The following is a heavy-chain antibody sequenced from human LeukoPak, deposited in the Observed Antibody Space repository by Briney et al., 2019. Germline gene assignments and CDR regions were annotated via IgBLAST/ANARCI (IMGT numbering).Heavy chain of an antibody. CDR1: GFTFSSSW. CDR3: VRGVDY. J-gene: IGHJ4*02. V-gene: IGHV3-7*04. CDR2: INQDGSGK. Sequence: GGSLRLSCAASGFTFSSSWMSWVRQAPGKGLEWVANINQDGSGKYYLDSLRGRFTISRGNAKNSLYLQVNSLRAEDTAVYYCVRGVDYWGQGILVTVSS.